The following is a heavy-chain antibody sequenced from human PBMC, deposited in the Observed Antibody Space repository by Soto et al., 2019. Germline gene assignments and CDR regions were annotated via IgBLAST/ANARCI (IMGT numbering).Heavy chain of an antibody. V-gene: IGHV3-53*01. CDR1: GLTITGKKY. Sequence: GGSLRLSCAALGLTITGKKYMSWVRQAPGRGLEWVSALYDVDGTYYADSVKGRCTISRDSSKTIVFLQMTNLGPDDTAVFYCATWLLREHAYDIWGLGTTVTVSS. CDR3: ATWLLREHAYDI. CDR2: LYDVDGT. J-gene: IGHJ3*02. D-gene: IGHD2-15*01.